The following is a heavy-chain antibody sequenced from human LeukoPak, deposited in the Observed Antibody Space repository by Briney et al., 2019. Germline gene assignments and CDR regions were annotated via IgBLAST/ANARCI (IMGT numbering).Heavy chain of an antibody. V-gene: IGHV3-48*01. Sequence: GGSLRLSCAASGFTFSIYSMNWVRQAPGKGLEWLAYITSRSSTIYYADSVKGRFTISRDDAKNSLFLQMNSLKAEDTAVYYCAKVSGKWEILDYWGQGTLVTVSS. J-gene: IGHJ4*02. D-gene: IGHD1-26*01. CDR3: AKVSGKWEILDY. CDR1: GFTFSIYS. CDR2: ITSRSSTI.